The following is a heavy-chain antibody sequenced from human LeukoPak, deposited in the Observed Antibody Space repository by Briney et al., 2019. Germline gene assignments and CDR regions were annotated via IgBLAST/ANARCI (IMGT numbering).Heavy chain of an antibody. V-gene: IGHV4-4*07. CDR3: ARGPAAIGWFDP. CDR1: GGCISSYY. CDR2: IYTSGST. D-gene: IGHD2-2*02. Sequence: SETLSLTCSVCGGCISSYYWRWIRQPAGKGLEWIGRIYTSGSTNYNPSLKSRVTISVDTSKNQFSLKLSSVTAADTAVYYCARGPAAIGWFDPWGQGTLVTVSS. J-gene: IGHJ5*02.